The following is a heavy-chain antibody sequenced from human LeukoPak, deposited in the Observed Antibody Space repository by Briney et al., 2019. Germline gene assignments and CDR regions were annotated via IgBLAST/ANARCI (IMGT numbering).Heavy chain of an antibody. CDR1: GGSISSGDYY. CDR2: IYYSGST. J-gene: IGHJ4*02. Sequence: SETLSLTCTVSGGSISSGDYYWSWIRQPPGKGLEWIGYIYYSGSTYYNPSLKGRVTISVDTSKNQFSLKLSSVTAADTAVYYCARVPVGILRFDYWGQGTLVTVSS. V-gene: IGHV4-30-4*08. CDR3: ARVPVGILRFDY. D-gene: IGHD4-17*01.